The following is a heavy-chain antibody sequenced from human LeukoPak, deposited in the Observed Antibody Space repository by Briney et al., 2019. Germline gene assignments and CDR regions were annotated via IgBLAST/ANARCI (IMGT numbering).Heavy chain of an antibody. Sequence: SETLSLTCAVYGGSFSGYYWSWIRQPPGKGLEWIGEINHSGSTNYNPSLKSRVTISADTSKNQFSLKLSSVTAADTAVYYCARDPGYCSSTSCYFAFDIWGQGTMVTVSS. CDR3: ARDPGYCSSTSCYFAFDI. CDR2: INHSGST. D-gene: IGHD2-2*01. J-gene: IGHJ3*02. V-gene: IGHV4-34*01. CDR1: GGSFSGYY.